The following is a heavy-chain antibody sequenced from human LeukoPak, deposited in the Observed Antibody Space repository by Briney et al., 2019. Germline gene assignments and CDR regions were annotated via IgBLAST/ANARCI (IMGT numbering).Heavy chain of an antibody. J-gene: IGHJ6*03. Sequence: GGSLRLSCAASGFTFSSHWMYWVRQAPGKGLVWVSHINSDGSSTSYADSVKGRFTISRDSAKNTLYLQMNSLRAEDTAVYYCARVDVGLEWLPRRIYYYYMDVWGKGTTVTVSS. CDR1: GFTFSSHW. V-gene: IGHV3-74*01. CDR3: ARVDVGLEWLPRRIYYYYMDV. D-gene: IGHD3-3*01. CDR2: INSDGSST.